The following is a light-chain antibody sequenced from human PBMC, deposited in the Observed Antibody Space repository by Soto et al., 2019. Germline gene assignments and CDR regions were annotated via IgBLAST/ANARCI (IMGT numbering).Light chain of an antibody. CDR3: QHYNNYSPT. J-gene: IGKJ4*01. CDR1: QSISTG. V-gene: IGKV1-5*03. CDR2: RVS. Sequence: DIQMTQSPSALSASVGDRVTITCRASQSISTGLAWYQQKPGKAPNLWIYRVSGLESGVPSRFSGSGSGTEFTLTISSLQPDDSATYYCQHYNNYSPTFGGGTKVEIK.